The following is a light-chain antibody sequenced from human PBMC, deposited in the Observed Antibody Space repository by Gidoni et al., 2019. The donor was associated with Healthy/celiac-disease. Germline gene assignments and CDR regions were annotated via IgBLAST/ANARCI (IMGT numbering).Light chain of an antibody. V-gene: IGKV1-5*01. J-gene: IGKJ1*01. CDR1: QSISSW. CDR2: DAS. CDR3: QQYNSYSQE. Sequence: DIQMTQSPSTLSASVGDRVTITCRASQSISSWLAWYQQKPGKAPKLLIYDASSLESGVPSRFSGSGSGTEFTLTISSLQPDDFAAYYCQQYNSYSQEFXQXTKVEIK.